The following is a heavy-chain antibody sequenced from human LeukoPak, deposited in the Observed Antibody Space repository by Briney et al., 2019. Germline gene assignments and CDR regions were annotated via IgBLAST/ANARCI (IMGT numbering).Heavy chain of an antibody. J-gene: IGHJ4*02. CDR1: GFTFSRYW. CDR2: IKEDGGDK. CDR3: ARDSPGYRGYDFG. V-gene: IGHV3-7*04. Sequence: PGGSLRLSCVASGFTFSRYWMSWVRQAPGKGLEWVANIKEDGGDKYYVDSVKGRFTISKDNAKNSLYLQMNSLRGEDTAVYYSARDSPGYRGYDFGWGQGTLVTVSS. D-gene: IGHD5-12*01.